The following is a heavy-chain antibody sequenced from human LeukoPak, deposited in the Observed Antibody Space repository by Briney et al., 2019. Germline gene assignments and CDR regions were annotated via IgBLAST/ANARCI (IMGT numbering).Heavy chain of an antibody. D-gene: IGHD6-13*01. J-gene: IGHJ4*02. CDR2: ISSSSSYI. V-gene: IGHV3-21*01. Sequence: GGSLRLSCAASGSTFSSYSMNWVRQAPGKGLEWVSSISSSSSYIYYADSVKGRFTISRDNAKNSLYLQMNSLRAEDTAVYYCARGGVSQDYFDYWGQGTLVTVSS. CDR1: GSTFSSYS. CDR3: ARGGVSQDYFDY.